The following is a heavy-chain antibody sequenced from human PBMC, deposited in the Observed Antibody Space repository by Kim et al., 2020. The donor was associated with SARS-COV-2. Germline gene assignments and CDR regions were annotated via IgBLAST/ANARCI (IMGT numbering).Heavy chain of an antibody. CDR2: VYHTGST. V-gene: IGHV4-59*01. CDR1: GGAIRGYY. D-gene: IGHD1-26*01. CDR3: ASTGVGAVGWFDP. J-gene: IGHJ5*02. Sequence: SETLSLTCSVSGGAIRGYYWAWILQPPGKRLEWIGYVYHTGSTNYNPSLRGRVTISLATSKRQVSLTLTSVIAAYTAVYYCASTGVGAVGWFDPWGQGTLVSVSS.